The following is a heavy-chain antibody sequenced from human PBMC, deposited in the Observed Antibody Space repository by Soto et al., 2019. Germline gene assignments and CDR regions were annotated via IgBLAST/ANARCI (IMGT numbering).Heavy chain of an antibody. CDR2: IWAHGTDQ. V-gene: IGHV3-33*06. D-gene: IGHD1-1*01. CDR3: GKDIRSGSIDY. J-gene: IGHJ4*02. CDR1: GYSITNNG. Sequence: QVRLVQSGGGVVQPGRSLTLSCAASGYSITNNGMHWVRQAPGKGLEWVARIWAHGTDQYYADSVKGRFTVSRDTSTNTVYLQMNSLRAEDTARYYCGKDIRSGSIDYWGQGTLVTVSS.